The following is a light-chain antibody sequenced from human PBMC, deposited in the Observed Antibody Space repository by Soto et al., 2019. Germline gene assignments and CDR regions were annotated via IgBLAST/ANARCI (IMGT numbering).Light chain of an antibody. CDR3: CSYAGSYSYA. CDR2: DVN. CDR1: SSDVGGFNS. Sequence: QSALTQPRSVSGSPGQSVTISCTGTSSDVGGFNSVSWYQQHPGKAPKLMIYDVNKRPSGVPDRFSGSKSGGTASLTISGLQAEDGADYYCCSYAGSYSYAFATGTKVTVL. J-gene: IGLJ1*01. V-gene: IGLV2-11*01.